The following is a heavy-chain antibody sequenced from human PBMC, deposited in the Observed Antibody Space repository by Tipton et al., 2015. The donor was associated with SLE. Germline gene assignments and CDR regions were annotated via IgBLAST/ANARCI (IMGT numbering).Heavy chain of an antibody. D-gene: IGHD2-15*01. V-gene: IGHV4-59*08. J-gene: IGHJ4*02. CDR1: GGSIIDYY. CDR2: IYYRGNT. CDR3: ARSVLAYRSGAFDY. Sequence: PGLVKPSETLSLTCTVSGGSIIDYYWTWIRQPPGKGLEWIGYIYYRGNTKFNPSLKSRLTMSVDTSKNQFSLKLSSVTAADTAVYYCARSVLAYRSGAFDYWGQVTLVTVSS.